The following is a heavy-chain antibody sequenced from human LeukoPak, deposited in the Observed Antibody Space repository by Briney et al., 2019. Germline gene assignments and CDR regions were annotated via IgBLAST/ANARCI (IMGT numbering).Heavy chain of an antibody. CDR2: IIPIFGTA. J-gene: IGHJ3*02. CDR1: GGTFSSSA. D-gene: IGHD2-21*02. Sequence: SVRVSCKASGGTFSSSAISWVRQAPGQGLEWMGGIIPIFGTADYAQKFQGRVTITADESTSTAYVELSSLRSEDTAVYYCAREEREYCGGDCNDAFDIWGQGTMVTVSS. V-gene: IGHV1-69*13. CDR3: AREEREYCGGDCNDAFDI.